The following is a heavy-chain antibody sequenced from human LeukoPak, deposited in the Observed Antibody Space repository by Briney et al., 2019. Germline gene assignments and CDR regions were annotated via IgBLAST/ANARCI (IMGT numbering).Heavy chain of an antibody. V-gene: IGHV3-23*01. D-gene: IGHD6-19*01. CDR3: ASRTGYSSGCIDY. CDR1: GFTFSNYA. CDR2: ISGSGGST. J-gene: IGHJ4*02. Sequence: GGSLRLSCAASGFTFSNYAMSWVRQAPGKGLEWVSAISGSGGSTYYADSVKGRFTISRDNSKNTLYLQMNSLRAEDTAVYYCASRTGYSSGCIDYWGQGTLVTVSS.